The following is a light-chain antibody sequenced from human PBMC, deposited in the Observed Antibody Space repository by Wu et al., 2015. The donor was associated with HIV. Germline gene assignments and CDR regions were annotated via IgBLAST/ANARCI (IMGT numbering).Light chain of an antibody. CDR3: QQYNSYSFT. CDR2: KAS. CDR1: QSISSW. Sequence: DIQMTQSPSTLSASVGDRVTITCRASQSISSWLAWYQQKPGKAPKLLIYKASNLESGVPSRFIGSGSGTEFTLTISSLQPDDFATYYCQQYNSYSFTFGPGTKVDIK. V-gene: IGKV1-5*03. J-gene: IGKJ3*01.